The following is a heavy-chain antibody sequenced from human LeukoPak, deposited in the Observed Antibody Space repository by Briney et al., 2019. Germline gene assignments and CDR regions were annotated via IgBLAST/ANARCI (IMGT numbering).Heavy chain of an antibody. CDR2: ISSSSSTI. V-gene: IGHV3-48*01. Sequence: GRSLRLSCAASGFTFSSYSMNWVRQAPGKGLEWVSYISSSSSTIYYADSVKGRFTISRDNAKNSLYLQMNSLRAEDTAVYYCARANYYYGSGSYYTWFDPWGQGTLVTVSS. D-gene: IGHD3-10*01. J-gene: IGHJ5*02. CDR3: ARANYYYGSGSYYTWFDP. CDR1: GFTFSSYS.